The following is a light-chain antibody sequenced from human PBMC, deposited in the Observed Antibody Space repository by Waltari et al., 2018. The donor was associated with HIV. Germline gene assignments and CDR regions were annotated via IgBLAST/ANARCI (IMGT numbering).Light chain of an antibody. CDR1: QSFSSTF. CDR2: DAS. Sequence: ESVLTQSPATLSLSPGERATLSCGASQSFSSTFLAWYQHKPGLAPSLLIYDASTRATGVPDRFSGSGSGTDFTLTISRVEPEDFAVYYCQQYDQSPITFGQGTRLDI. V-gene: IGKV3D-20*01. J-gene: IGKJ5*01. CDR3: QQYDQSPIT.